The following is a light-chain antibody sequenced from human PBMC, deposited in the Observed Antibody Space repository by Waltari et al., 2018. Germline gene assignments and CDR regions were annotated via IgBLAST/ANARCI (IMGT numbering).Light chain of an antibody. J-gene: IGLJ1*01. CDR3: HVWHPHVDPGV. CDR1: KMGTYS. CDR2: YDR. Sequence: SYVVTQPPSVSGAPGETATIPCGGDKMGTYSVHRYQQKAGQAPVLVIFYDRDRPSGIPDRFSGSNSGNTATLTISRVEAGDEARYYCHVWHPHVDPGVFGTGTEVTVL. V-gene: IGLV3-21*04.